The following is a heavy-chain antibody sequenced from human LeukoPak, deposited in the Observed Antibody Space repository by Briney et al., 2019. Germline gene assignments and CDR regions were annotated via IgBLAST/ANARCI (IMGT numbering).Heavy chain of an antibody. D-gene: IGHD2-2*01. CDR3: ASSRSSTSFDY. J-gene: IGHJ4*02. CDR2: IYYSRST. CDR1: GGSISSYS. Sequence: SETLSLTCTVCGGSISSYSWSWIRQPPGKGLQGIGYIYYSRSTNYNPSLKCRVTISVDTSKNQFSLKLSSVTAADTAVYYCASSRSSTSFDYWGQGTLVTVSS. V-gene: IGHV4-59*01.